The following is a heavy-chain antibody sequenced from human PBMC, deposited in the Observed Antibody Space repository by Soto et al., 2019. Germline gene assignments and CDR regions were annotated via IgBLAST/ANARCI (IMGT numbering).Heavy chain of an antibody. D-gene: IGHD3-22*01. V-gene: IGHV3-15*01. CDR1: GFTFSNAW. CDR2: IKSKTDGGTT. J-gene: IGHJ3*02. CDR3: TTYYYDSSGYYPDAFDI. Sequence: EVQLVESGGGLVKPGGSLRLSCAASGFTFSNAWMSWVRQAPGKGLEWVGRIKSKTDGGTTDYAAPVKGRFTISRDDSQNTLYLQMNSLKTEDTAVYYCTTYYYDSSGYYPDAFDIWGQGTMVTVSS.